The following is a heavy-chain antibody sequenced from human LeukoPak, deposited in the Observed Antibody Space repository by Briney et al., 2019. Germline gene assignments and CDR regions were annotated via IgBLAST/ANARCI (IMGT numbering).Heavy chain of an antibody. D-gene: IGHD3-22*01. Sequence: SVKLSCKASGGTFSSYAISWVRQAPGQGLEWMGGIIPIFGTANYAQKFQGRVTITADESTSTAYMELSSLRSEDTAVYYCARGSLDGYYRGDYYYYYMDVWGKGTTVTISS. J-gene: IGHJ6*03. CDR2: IIPIFGTA. CDR1: GGTFSSYA. V-gene: IGHV1-69*13. CDR3: ARGSLDGYYRGDYYYYYMDV.